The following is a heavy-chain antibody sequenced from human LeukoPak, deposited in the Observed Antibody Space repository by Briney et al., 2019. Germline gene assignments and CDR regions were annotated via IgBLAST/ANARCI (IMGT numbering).Heavy chain of an antibody. V-gene: IGHV4-4*07. CDR2: IYTSGST. CDR1: GGSISSYY. Sequence: SETLSLTCTVSGGSISSYYWSWIRQPAGKGLEWIGRIYTSGSTNYNPSLKSRVTMSVDTSKNQFSLKLSSVTAADTAVYYCARDSRYTSLAHFQHWGQGTLVTVSS. J-gene: IGHJ1*01. CDR3: ARDSRYTSLAHFQH. D-gene: IGHD3-16*02.